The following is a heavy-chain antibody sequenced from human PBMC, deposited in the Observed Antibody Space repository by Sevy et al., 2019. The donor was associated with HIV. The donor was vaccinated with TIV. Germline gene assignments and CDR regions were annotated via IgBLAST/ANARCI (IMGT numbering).Heavy chain of an antibody. CDR1: GFTFSTYG. V-gene: IGHV3-30*18. Sequence: GSLRLSCAASGFTFSTYGMHWVRQAPGKGLEWAAAISYDGIKKYYADSVKGRFTISRDNSKNTLYLEMNSLRPEDTAVYYCAKDWGGASDWYFYFDHWGQGALVTVSS. CDR2: ISYDGIKK. J-gene: IGHJ4*02. CDR3: AKDWGGASDWYFYFDH. D-gene: IGHD6-19*01.